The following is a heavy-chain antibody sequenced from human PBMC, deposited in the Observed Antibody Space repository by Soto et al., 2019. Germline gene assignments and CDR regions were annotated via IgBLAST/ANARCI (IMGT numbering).Heavy chain of an antibody. CDR1: GFTFSSYA. D-gene: IGHD2-2*01. V-gene: IGHV3-23*01. Sequence: GGSLRLSCAASGFTFSSYAMSWVRQAPGKGLEWVSAISGSGGTTYYADSVKGRFTISRDNSRNTLYLQMNSLRAEDTALYYCAKVLQRYCTTTTCSAPYGMVVWGQGTTVTVSS. J-gene: IGHJ6*02. CDR2: ISGSGGTT. CDR3: AKVLQRYCTTTTCSAPYGMVV.